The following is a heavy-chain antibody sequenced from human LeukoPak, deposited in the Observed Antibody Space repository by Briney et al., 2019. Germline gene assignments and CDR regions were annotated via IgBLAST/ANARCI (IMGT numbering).Heavy chain of an antibody. D-gene: IGHD3-22*01. J-gene: IGHJ3*02. CDR2: IIPIFGIA. CDR3: AREGADSSGYYDDAFDM. Sequence: ASVKVSCKASGGTFSSYAISWVRQAPGQGLEWMGRIIPIFGIANYAQKFQGRVTITADKSTSTAYMELSSLRSEDTAVYYCAREGADSSGYYDDAFDMWGQGTMVTVSS. V-gene: IGHV1-69*04. CDR1: GGTFSSYA.